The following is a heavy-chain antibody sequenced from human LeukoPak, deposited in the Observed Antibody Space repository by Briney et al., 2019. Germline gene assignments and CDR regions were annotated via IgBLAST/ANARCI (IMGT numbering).Heavy chain of an antibody. Sequence: GGSLRLSCAASGFTFDDYGMSWVRQAPGKGLEWVSGVNWNGGSTGYADSVKGRFTISRDNAKNSLYLQMNSLRAEDTALYYCASSIVGATSFDYWGQGTLVTVSS. CDR3: ASSIVGATSFDY. J-gene: IGHJ4*02. CDR1: GFTFDDYG. CDR2: VNWNGGST. V-gene: IGHV3-20*04. D-gene: IGHD1-26*01.